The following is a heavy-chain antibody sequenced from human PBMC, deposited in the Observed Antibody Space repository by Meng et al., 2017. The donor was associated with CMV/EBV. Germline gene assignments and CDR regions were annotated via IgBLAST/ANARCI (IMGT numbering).Heavy chain of an antibody. CDR2: ISSSSSTI. CDR3: ARDRGEYSSSDGYYYYGMDV. V-gene: IGHV3-48*04. CDR1: GFIFSIYG. D-gene: IGHD6-6*01. Sequence: GGSLRLSCAASGFIFSIYGMSWVRQAPGKGLEWVSYISSSSSTIYYADSVKGRFTISRDNAKNSLYLQMNSLRAEDTAVYYCARDRGEYSSSDGYYYYGMDVWGQGTTVTVSS. J-gene: IGHJ6*02.